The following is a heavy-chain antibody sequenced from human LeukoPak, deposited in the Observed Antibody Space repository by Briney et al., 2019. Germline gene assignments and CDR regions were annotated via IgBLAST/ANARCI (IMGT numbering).Heavy chain of an antibody. J-gene: IGHJ3*02. CDR2: ISAYNGNT. D-gene: IGHD3-9*01. Sequence: GASVKVSCKASGYTFTSYGISWVRQAPGQGLEWMGWISAYNGNTNYAQKLQGRVTMTTDTSTSTAYMELRSLRSDDTAVYYCARDREVLRYFDWLLPFDAFDIWGQGTMVTVSS. CDR1: GYTFTSYG. V-gene: IGHV1-18*01. CDR3: ARDREVLRYFDWLLPFDAFDI.